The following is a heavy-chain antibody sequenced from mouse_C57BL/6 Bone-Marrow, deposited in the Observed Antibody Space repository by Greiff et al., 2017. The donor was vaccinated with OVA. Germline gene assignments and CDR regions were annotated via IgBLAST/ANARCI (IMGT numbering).Heavy chain of an antibody. D-gene: IGHD1-1*01. CDR1: GFTFSSYG. CDR3: ARHGGYGSRNAMDY. Sequence: EVKVVESGGDLVKPGGSLKLSCAASGFTFSSYGMSWVRQTPDKRLEWVATISSGGSYTYYPDSVKGRFTISRDNAKNTLYLQMSSLKSEDTAMYYCARHGGYGSRNAMDYWGQGTSVTVSS. CDR2: ISSGGSYT. J-gene: IGHJ4*01. V-gene: IGHV5-6*01.